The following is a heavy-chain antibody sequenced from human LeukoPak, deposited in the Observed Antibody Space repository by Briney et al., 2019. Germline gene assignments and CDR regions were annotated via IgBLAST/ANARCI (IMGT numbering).Heavy chain of an antibody. CDR1: GGSISSYY. CDR3: ARESPYDAFDI. V-gene: IGHV4-59*12. CDR2: IYYSGST. J-gene: IGHJ3*02. Sequence: SETLSLTCTVSGGSISSYYWSWIRQPPGKGLEWIGYIYYSGSTNYNPSLKSRVTISVDTSKNQFSLKLSSVTAADTAVYYCARESPYDAFDIWGQGTMVTVSS.